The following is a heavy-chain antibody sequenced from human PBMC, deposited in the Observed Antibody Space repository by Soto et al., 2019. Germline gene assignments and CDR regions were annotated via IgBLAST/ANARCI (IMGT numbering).Heavy chain of an antibody. CDR2: IYYSGST. J-gene: IGHJ4*02. CDR3: ARIPVLDSSGWYYFDY. D-gene: IGHD6-19*01. Sequence: SETLSLTCTVAGGSISSYYCSWMRQPPGKGLEWIGYIYYSGSTNYNPSLKSRVTISVDKSKNQFSLKLSSVTAADTAVYYCARIPVLDSSGWYYFDYWGQGTLVTVSS. CDR1: GGSISSYY. V-gene: IGHV4-59*12.